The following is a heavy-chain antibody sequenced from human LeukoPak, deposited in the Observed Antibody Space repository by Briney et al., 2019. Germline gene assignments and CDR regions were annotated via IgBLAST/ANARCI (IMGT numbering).Heavy chain of an antibody. CDR2: INPNSGGT. V-gene: IGHV1-2*06. CDR1: GYTFTGYY. CDR3: ARATRHIVVVPAAIMFDP. D-gene: IGHD2-2*01. J-gene: IGHJ5*02. Sequence: ASVKVSCTASGYTFTGYYMHWVRQAPGQGLEWMGRINPNSGGTNYAQKFQGRVTMTRDTSNSTAYMELSRLRSDDTAVYYCARATRHIVVVPAAIMFDPWGQGTLVTVSS.